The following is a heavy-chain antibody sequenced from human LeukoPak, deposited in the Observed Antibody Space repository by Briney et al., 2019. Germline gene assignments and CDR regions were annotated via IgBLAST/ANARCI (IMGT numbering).Heavy chain of an antibody. CDR1: GYSLTNHY. D-gene: IGHD3-10*01. Sequence: SETLSLTCAVYGYSLTNHYWIWIRQPPGKGLEWIGEIMHTGSTNYNPSFKSRVTISVDTSKNQFSLKLSSVTAADTAVYYCARAPYYYGSGSYLPYYYGMDVWGQGTTVTVSS. CDR3: ARAPYYYGSGSYLPYYYGMDV. J-gene: IGHJ6*02. V-gene: IGHV4-34*12. CDR2: IMHTGST.